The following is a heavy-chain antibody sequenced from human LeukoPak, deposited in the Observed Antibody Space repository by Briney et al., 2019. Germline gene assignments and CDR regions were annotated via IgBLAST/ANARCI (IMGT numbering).Heavy chain of an antibody. D-gene: IGHD3-9*01. CDR2: ITGSGDTT. CDR1: RFIFRNYA. CDR3: AKWGDYDILTGYYVSDF. Sequence: GGSLRLSCAASRFIFRNYAMSWVRQAPGKGLEWVSAITGSGDTTYYADSVKGRFTISRDNSKNTLYVEMNTLRAEDTAVYYCAKWGDYDILTGYYVSDFWGQGTLVTVS. V-gene: IGHV3-23*01. J-gene: IGHJ4*02.